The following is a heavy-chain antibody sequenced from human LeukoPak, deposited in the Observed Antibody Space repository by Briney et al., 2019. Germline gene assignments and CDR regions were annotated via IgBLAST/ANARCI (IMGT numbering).Heavy chain of an antibody. CDR1: GYTFTSYG. D-gene: IGHD4-17*01. Sequence: ASVKVSCKASGYTFTSYGISWVRQAPGQGLEWMGWISAYNGNTNYAQKLQSRVTMTTDTSTSTAYMELRSLRSDDTAVYYCARDDNDYGNYYYGMDVWGQGTTVTVSS. CDR3: ARDDNDYGNYYYGMDV. J-gene: IGHJ6*02. CDR2: ISAYNGNT. V-gene: IGHV1-18*01.